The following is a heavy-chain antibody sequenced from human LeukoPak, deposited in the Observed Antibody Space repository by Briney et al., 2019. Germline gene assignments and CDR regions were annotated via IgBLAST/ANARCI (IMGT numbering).Heavy chain of an antibody. V-gene: IGHV3-48*01. D-gene: IGHD4-17*01. Sequence: GGSLRLSCAASGFTFSSYSMTWVRQAPGKGLEWVSYISSSSSTIYYADSVKGRFTISRDNAKNSLYLQMNSLRAEDTAVYYCAREPTTVIASFDYWGQGTLATVSS. J-gene: IGHJ4*02. CDR1: GFTFSSYS. CDR3: AREPTTVIASFDY. CDR2: ISSSSSTI.